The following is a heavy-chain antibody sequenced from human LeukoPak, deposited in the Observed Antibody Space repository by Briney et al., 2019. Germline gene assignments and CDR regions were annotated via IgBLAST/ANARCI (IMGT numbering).Heavy chain of an antibody. CDR1: GDSISSHYW. CDR2: IYHSGST. CDR3: ARKGYTYGTFDY. D-gene: IGHD5-18*01. Sequence: SETLSLTCAVSGDSISSHYWWSWVRQPPGKGLEWIGEIYHSGSTNYNPPLKSRVTISVDKSKNQFSLKLTSLTAADTAVYYCARKGYTYGTFDYWGLGTLVTVSS. J-gene: IGHJ4*02. V-gene: IGHV4-4*02.